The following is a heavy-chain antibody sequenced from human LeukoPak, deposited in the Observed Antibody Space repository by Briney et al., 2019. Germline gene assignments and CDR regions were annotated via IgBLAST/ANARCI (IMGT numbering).Heavy chain of an antibody. V-gene: IGHV1-46*01. Sequence: ASVKVSCKASGYTFTTYYVHWVRQAPGQGLEWMGIIHPSTSATSYAQKFQGRITLTRDTPTSTVYMELSSLNSEDTAIYYCARDSTTNSLADPWGQGTPVTVSS. CDR3: ARDSTTNSLADP. CDR1: GYTFTTYY. D-gene: IGHD2/OR15-2a*01. CDR2: IHPSTSAT. J-gene: IGHJ5*02.